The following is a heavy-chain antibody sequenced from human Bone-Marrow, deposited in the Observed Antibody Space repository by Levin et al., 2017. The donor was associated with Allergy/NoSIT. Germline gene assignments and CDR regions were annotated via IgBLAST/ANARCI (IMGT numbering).Heavy chain of an antibody. CDR1: EGSFNSYY. CDR3: ARIVSRSNNDY. V-gene: IGHV4-34*01. Sequence: ESLKISCAIYEGSFNSYYWTWIRQAPGKGLDWIGEISQSGSTRYNPSFESRVTISVDKSKNQFFLKLNSVTAADTAVYYCARIVSRSNNDYWGQGTLVTVSS. CDR2: ISQSGST. D-gene: IGHD1/OR15-1a*01. J-gene: IGHJ4*02.